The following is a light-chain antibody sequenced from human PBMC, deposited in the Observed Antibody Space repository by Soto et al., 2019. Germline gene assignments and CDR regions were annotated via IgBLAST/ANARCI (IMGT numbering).Light chain of an antibody. Sequence: DLQMTQSPSTLSASVGDRVTITCRASQSSSWLAWYQQKPGKAPKLLIYKASSLESGVPSRFSGSGSGTEFTLTISSLQPDDLATYYCQQYNSFPTFGQGTKVEIK. J-gene: IGKJ1*01. CDR3: QQYNSFPT. CDR2: KAS. CDR1: QSSSW. V-gene: IGKV1-5*03.